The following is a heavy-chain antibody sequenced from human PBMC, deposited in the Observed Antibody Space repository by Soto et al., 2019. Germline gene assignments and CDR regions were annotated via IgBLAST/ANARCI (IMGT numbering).Heavy chain of an antibody. CDR3: ASEWSLDY. J-gene: IGHJ4*02. D-gene: IGHD3-3*01. CDR2: ISSSSSTI. CDR1: RFTFSSYS. Sequence: PGGSLRLSCAASRFTFSSYSMNWVRQAPGKGLEWVSYISSSSSTIYYADSVKGRFTISRDNAKNSLYLQMNSLRAEDTAVYYCASEWSLDYWGQGTLVTVSS. V-gene: IGHV3-48*01.